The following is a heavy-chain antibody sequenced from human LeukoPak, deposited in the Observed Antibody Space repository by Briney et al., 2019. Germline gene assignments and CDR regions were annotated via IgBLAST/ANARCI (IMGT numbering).Heavy chain of an antibody. Sequence: PGGSLRLSCAVSGFTFNNYWMNWVRQAPGKGLEWVASIRQDGNEKSYVDSLKGRFTISRDNAKNSLYLQMSSLRAEDTAVYYCARDRVVDYGGATPFDYWGQGTLVTVSS. CDR1: GFTFNNYW. V-gene: IGHV3-7*01. CDR2: IRQDGNEK. J-gene: IGHJ4*02. CDR3: ARDRVVDYGGATPFDY. D-gene: IGHD1-26*01.